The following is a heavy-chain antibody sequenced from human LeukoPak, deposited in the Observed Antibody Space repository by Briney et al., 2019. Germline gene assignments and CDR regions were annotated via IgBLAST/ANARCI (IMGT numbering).Heavy chain of an antibody. J-gene: IGHJ4*02. V-gene: IGHV3-7*01. CDR1: GFTFTDYF. D-gene: IGHD3-22*01. CDR3: ARDRGWRSSGYYLYHFDY. Sequence: AGGSLRLSCVASGFTFTDYFMSWVRQAPGKGLEWVASIKHNGGEKYYVDSVKGRFTISRDNAKNSLYLEMSSLRVEDTAVYYRARDRGWRSSGYYLYHFDYWGQGTLVTVSS. CDR2: IKHNGGEK.